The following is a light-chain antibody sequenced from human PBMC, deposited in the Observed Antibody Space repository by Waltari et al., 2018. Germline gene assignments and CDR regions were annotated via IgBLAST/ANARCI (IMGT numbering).Light chain of an antibody. V-gene: IGLV2-14*03. J-gene: IGLJ3*02. CDR2: DVF. Sequence: QSALTQPASVSGSPAPSIPISCPGPTSDVGSYNHVPWYQQHPGKAPQLIIYDVFERPSGVSNRFSGSKSGNTASLTISGLLAEDEADYYCNSYTGSSSWVFGGGTKLTVL. CDR1: TSDVGSYNH. CDR3: NSYTGSSSWV.